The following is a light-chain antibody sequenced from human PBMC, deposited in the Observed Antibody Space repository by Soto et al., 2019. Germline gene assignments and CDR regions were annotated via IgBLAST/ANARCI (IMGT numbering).Light chain of an antibody. J-gene: IGKJ2*01. Sequence: EIALTQSPATLSLSPGDSATLSCRASQSVSSSYFAWYQQKPGQSPRLLIYGASSRATGTPDRFSGSESGTDFTLTISRLEPEDFAVYYCQQYASSPYNFGQGTTLEIK. CDR1: QSVSSSY. CDR3: QQYASSPYN. CDR2: GAS. V-gene: IGKV3-20*01.